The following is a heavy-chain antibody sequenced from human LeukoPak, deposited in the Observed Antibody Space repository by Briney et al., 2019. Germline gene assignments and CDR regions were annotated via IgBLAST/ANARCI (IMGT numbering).Heavy chain of an antibody. CDR1: GFSLSTSGVG. Sequence: KGCGPTLVKPTQTLTLTCTFSGFSLSTSGVGVGWIRQPPGKALEWLALIYWDDDKRYSPSLKSRLTITKDTSKNQVVLTMTNMDPVDTAIYYCAHSLRGYCSGGSCYPGYFDYWGQGTLVTVSS. D-gene: IGHD2-15*01. J-gene: IGHJ4*02. CDR3: AHSLRGYCSGGSCYPGYFDY. CDR2: IYWDDDK. V-gene: IGHV2-5*02.